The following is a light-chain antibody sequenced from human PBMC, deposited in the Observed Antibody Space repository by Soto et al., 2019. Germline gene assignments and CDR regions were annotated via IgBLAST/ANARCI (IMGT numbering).Light chain of an antibody. CDR1: SSDVGGYNY. V-gene: IGLV2-14*01. J-gene: IGLJ1*01. CDR3: TSYASSSTYV. Sequence: QSVLTQPASVYGSPGQSITISCTGTSSDVGGYNYVSWHQQHPGKAPKLMIYDVNNRPSGVSNRFSGSKSGNTASLTISGLQAEDEADYYCTSYASSSTYVFGTGTKVTVL. CDR2: DVN.